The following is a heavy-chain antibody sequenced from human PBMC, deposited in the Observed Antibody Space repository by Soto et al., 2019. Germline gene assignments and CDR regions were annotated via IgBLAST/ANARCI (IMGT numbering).Heavy chain of an antibody. CDR3: TRKQLVYYPWFDP. D-gene: IGHD6-13*01. Sequence: GGSLRLSCTASGFTFGDYAMSWFRQAPGKGLEWVGFIRSKAYGGTTEYAASVKGRFTISRDDSKSIAYLQMSSLKTEDTAVYYCTRKQLVYYPWFDPWGQGTLVTVSS. CDR1: GFTFGDYA. V-gene: IGHV3-49*03. J-gene: IGHJ5*02. CDR2: IRSKAYGGTT.